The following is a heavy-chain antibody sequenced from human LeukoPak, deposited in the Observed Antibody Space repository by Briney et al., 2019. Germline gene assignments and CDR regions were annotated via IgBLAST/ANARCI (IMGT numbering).Heavy chain of an antibody. Sequence: PGGFLRLSCAASGFTFSSYAMSWVRQAPGKGLEWVSAISGSGGSTYYADSVKGRFTISRDNSKNTLYLQMNSLRAEDTAVYYCARNYYGSGSYYAFDIWGQGTMVTVSS. D-gene: IGHD3-10*01. CDR2: ISGSGGST. CDR3: ARNYYGSGSYYAFDI. V-gene: IGHV3-23*01. J-gene: IGHJ3*02. CDR1: GFTFSSYA.